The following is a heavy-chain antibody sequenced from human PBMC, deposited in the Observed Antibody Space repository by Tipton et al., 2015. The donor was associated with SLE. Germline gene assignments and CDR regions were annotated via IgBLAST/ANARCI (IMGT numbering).Heavy chain of an antibody. V-gene: IGHV4-39*07. Sequence: GLVKPSETLSLTCTVSGGSISRYYWGWIRQPPGKGLEWIGSIYHSGTAYYNPSLKSRVTISVDTSKNQISLKLSSVTAADTAVYYCARYPESNYHWFGPWGQGALVTVSS. CDR1: GGSISRYY. CDR3: ARYPESNYHWFGP. CDR2: IYHSGTA. J-gene: IGHJ5*02. D-gene: IGHD4-11*01.